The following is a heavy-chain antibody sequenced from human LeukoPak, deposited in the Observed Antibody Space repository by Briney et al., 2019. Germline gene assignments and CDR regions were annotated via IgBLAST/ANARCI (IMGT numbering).Heavy chain of an antibody. CDR1: DGSISNYY. J-gene: IGHJ3*02. V-gene: IGHV4-59*12. CDR3: ARGRDAFDI. Sequence: SETLSLTCTVSDGSISNYYWSWIRQPAGKGLEWIGYIYHSGSTYYNPSLKSRVTISVDRSKNQFSLKLSSVTAADTAVYYCARGRDAFDICGQGTMVTVSS. CDR2: IYHSGST.